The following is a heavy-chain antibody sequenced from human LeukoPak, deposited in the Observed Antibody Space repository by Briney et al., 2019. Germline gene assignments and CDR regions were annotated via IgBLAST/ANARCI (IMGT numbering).Heavy chain of an antibody. CDR1: GFTFSSYS. D-gene: IGHD4-17*01. CDR3: AREVTTWDY. Sequence: GGSLRLSCAASGFTFSSYSMNWVRQAPGKGLEWVSYISSSSSTIYYADSVKGRFTISRDNAKNSLYLQMNSLRAEDTAVYYCAREVTTWDYWGQGTLVTVSS. CDR2: ISSSSSTI. V-gene: IGHV3-48*01. J-gene: IGHJ4*02.